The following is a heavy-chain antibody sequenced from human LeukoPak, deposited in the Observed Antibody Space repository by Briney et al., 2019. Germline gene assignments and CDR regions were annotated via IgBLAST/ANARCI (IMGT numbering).Heavy chain of an antibody. Sequence: SETLSLTCTVSGGSISSSSYYWGWIRQPPGKGLEWIGSIYYTGSTHYNPSLESRVTISVDTSEKQFSLRLNSVTAVDTAVYYCALGYCSSAGCYPWGNWFDPWGQGTLVTVSS. V-gene: IGHV4-39*01. CDR2: IYYTGST. CDR3: ALGYCSSAGCYPWGNWFDP. CDR1: GGSISSSSYY. D-gene: IGHD2-2*01. J-gene: IGHJ5*02.